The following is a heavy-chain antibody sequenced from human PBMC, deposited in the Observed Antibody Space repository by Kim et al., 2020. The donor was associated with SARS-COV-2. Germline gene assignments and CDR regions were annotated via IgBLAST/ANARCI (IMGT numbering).Heavy chain of an antibody. V-gene: IGHV3-23*01. CDR1: GFTFSSYA. Sequence: GGSLRLSCAASGFTFSSYAMSWVRQAPGKGLEWVSAISGSGGSTYYADSVKGRFTISRDNSKNTLYLQMNSLRAEDTAVYYCAKDLFGVSHTVIDYYYYGMDVWGQGTTVTVSS. J-gene: IGHJ6*02. CDR3: AKDLFGVSHTVIDYYYYGMDV. D-gene: IGHD3-10*02. CDR2: ISGSGGST.